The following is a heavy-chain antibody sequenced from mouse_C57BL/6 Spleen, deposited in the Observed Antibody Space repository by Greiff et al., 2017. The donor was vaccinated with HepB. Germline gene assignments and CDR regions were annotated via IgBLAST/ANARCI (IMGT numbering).Heavy chain of an antibody. CDR3: ARERDYGYDGGFAY. D-gene: IGHD2-2*01. V-gene: IGHV1-22*01. J-gene: IGHJ3*01. CDR1: GYTFTDYN. Sequence: EVKLQESGPELVKPGASVKMSCKASGYTFTDYNMHWVKQSHGKSLEWIGYINPNNGGTSYNQKFKGKATLTVNKSSSTAYMELRSLTSEDSAVYYCARERDYGYDGGFAYWGQGTLVTVSA. CDR2: INPNNGGT.